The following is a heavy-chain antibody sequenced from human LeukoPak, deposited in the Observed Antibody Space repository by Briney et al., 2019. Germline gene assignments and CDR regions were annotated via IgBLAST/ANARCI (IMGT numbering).Heavy chain of an antibody. CDR2: IRHDESNK. V-gene: IGHV3-30*02. D-gene: IGHD4-17*01. J-gene: IGHJ5*02. CDR1: GFVFSKNG. CDR3: AKFSYGDYVA. Sequence: GGSVRLSCATSGFVFSKNGMHWVRQAPGKGLEWVAFIRHDESNKYYADSVKGRFTISRDNFKNTLSLQMNSLRPGDTAVYYCAKFSYGDYVAWGQGTLVIVSS.